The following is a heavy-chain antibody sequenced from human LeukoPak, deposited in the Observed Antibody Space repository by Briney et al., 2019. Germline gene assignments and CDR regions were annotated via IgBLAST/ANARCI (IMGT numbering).Heavy chain of an antibody. CDR1: GFTFSSSD. Sequence: GGSLRLSCAASGFTFSSSDMSWVRQAPGSGLEWVSSIRHSDSNTYYADSVMGRFTISRDNSKNTLYLQMNSLRAEDTAVYYCAKNYGGNSDWGQGTLVTVSS. CDR3: AKNYGGNSD. J-gene: IGHJ4*02. D-gene: IGHD4-23*01. V-gene: IGHV3-23*05. CDR2: IRHSDSNT.